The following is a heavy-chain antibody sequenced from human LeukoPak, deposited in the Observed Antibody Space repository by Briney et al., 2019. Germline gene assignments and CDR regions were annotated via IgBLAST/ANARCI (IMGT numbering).Heavy chain of an antibody. CDR2: VSHDGNTK. V-gene: IGHV3-30*10. CDR3: ARAIVGTENFDY. J-gene: IGHJ4*02. Sequence: GGSLRLSCAASGFTLSTHAMHWVRQAPGKGLERVAVVSHDGNTKYYTDSVKGRFTISRDNSKNTLYLQMNGLRTDDTAVYYCARAIVGTENFDYWGQGTLVTVSS. CDR1: GFTLSTHA. D-gene: IGHD5-12*01.